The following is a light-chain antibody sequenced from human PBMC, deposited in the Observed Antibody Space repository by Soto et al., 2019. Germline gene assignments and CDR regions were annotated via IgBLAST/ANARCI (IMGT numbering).Light chain of an antibody. Sequence: EIVLTQSPGTLSLSPGERATLSCRASQSVSSSYLAWYQQKPGQAPRLLIYDTSKRATGIPDRFSGSGSGTDFTLTISRLEPEDFAVYYCQQRSNWPITFGQGTRLEIK. J-gene: IGKJ5*01. CDR2: DTS. CDR1: QSVSSSY. CDR3: QQRSNWPIT. V-gene: IGKV3D-20*02.